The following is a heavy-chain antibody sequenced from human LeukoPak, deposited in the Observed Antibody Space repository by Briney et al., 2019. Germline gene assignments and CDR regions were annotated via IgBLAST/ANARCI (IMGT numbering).Heavy chain of an antibody. J-gene: IGHJ4*02. V-gene: IGHV1-24*01. CDR1: GYTLTELS. Sequence: ASVKVSCKVSGYTLTELSMHWVRQAPGKGLEWMGGFDPEDGETIYAQKFQGRVTMTEDTSTDTAYMELSGLRSEDTAVYYCATGAPMTTVTTRRSGEFDYWGQGTLVTVSS. CDR3: ATGAPMTTVTTRRSGEFDY. CDR2: FDPEDGET. D-gene: IGHD4-17*01.